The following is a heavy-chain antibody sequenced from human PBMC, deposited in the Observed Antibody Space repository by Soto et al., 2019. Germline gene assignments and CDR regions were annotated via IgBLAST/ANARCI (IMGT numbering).Heavy chain of an antibody. CDR1: GGTFSSYA. CDR3: ARTKVTPSCGGDCYSWGPLNY. CDR2: IIPIFGTA. Sequence: QVQLVQSGAEVKKPGSSVKVSCKASGGTFSSYAISWVRQAPGQGLEWMGGIIPIFGTANYAQKFQGRVTITADKSTSTAYMELSSLRSEDTAVYYCARTKVTPSCGGDCYSWGPLNYWCQGTLVTVSS. J-gene: IGHJ4*02. V-gene: IGHV1-69*06. D-gene: IGHD2-21*02.